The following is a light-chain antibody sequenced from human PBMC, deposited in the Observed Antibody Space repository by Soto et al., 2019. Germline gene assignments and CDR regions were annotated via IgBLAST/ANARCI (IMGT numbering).Light chain of an antibody. V-gene: IGLV2-11*01. CDR3: CSYAGYYTLV. Sequence: HSALTQPRSVSGSPGQSFTISCTGTSSDVGGYNYVSWYQQHPCKAPKLMIYDVSKRPSGVPDRFSGSKSGNSASLTISGLQAEDVADYYCCSYAGYYTLVFGGGAKLTVL. CDR2: DVS. J-gene: IGLJ2*01. CDR1: SSDVGGYNY.